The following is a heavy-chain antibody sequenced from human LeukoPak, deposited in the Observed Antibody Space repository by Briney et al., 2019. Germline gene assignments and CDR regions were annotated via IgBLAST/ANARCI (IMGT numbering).Heavy chain of an antibody. Sequence: HPGGSLRLSCAASGFTFSSYWMHWVRQAPGKGLVWVSHISSDGSNTNYANSVKGRFTISRDNAKNTLYLQMNSLRAEDTAVYYCAKGYSGYESQWGQGTLVTVSS. V-gene: IGHV3-74*01. D-gene: IGHD5-12*01. CDR3: AKGYSGYESQ. CDR1: GFTFSSYW. J-gene: IGHJ4*02. CDR2: ISSDGSNT.